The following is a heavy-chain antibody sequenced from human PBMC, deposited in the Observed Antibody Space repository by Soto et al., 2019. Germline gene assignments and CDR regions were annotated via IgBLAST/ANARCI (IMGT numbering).Heavy chain of an antibody. D-gene: IGHD3-3*01. CDR3: ARAGYDFWSGPDT. J-gene: IGHJ5*02. CDR1: GGSISSYY. CDR2: IYYSGST. V-gene: IGHV4-59*01. Sequence: LSLTCTFSGGSISSYYWSWIRQPPGKGLEWIGYIYYSGSTNYNPSLKSRVTISVDTSKNQFSLKLSSVTAADTAVYYCARAGYDFWSGPDTWGQGTLVTVSS.